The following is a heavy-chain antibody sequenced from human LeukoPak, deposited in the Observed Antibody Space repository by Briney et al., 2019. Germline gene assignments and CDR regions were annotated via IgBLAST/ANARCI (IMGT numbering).Heavy chain of an antibody. D-gene: IGHD3-22*01. CDR2: ISWNSGSI. CDR3: AKDTYYDSSGSPDY. Sequence: PGGSLRLSCAASGFTFDDYAMHWARQAPGKSLEWVSGISWNSGSIGYADSVKGRFTISRDNAKNSLYLQMNSLRAEDTALYYCAKDTYYDSSGSPDYWGQGTLVTVSS. CDR1: GFTFDDYA. J-gene: IGHJ4*02. V-gene: IGHV3-9*01.